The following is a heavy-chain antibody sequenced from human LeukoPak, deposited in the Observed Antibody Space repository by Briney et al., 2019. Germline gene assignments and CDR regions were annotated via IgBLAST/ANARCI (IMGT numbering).Heavy chain of an antibody. Sequence: NPGGSLRLSCAASGFTFSSYSMNWVRQAPGKELEWVSSISSSSSYIYYADSVKGRFTISRDNAKNSLYLRMNSLRAEDTAVYYCARSSNSGYILYFDYWGQGTLVTVSS. D-gene: IGHD5-12*01. CDR2: ISSSSSYI. J-gene: IGHJ4*02. V-gene: IGHV3-21*01. CDR3: ARSSNSGYILYFDY. CDR1: GFTFSSYS.